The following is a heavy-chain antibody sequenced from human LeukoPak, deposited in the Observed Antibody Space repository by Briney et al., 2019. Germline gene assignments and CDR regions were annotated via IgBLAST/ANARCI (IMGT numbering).Heavy chain of an antibody. V-gene: IGHV1-46*01. D-gene: IGHD1-14*01. CDR2: INPSDGST. Sequence: ASVKVSCKASGYTFTSYYMHWVRQAPGQGLEWMGVINPSDGSTTYAQKFQGRVTVTRDTSTGTVYMELSSLRSEDTAVYYCARAWRYTDWFDPWGQGTLVTVSS. CDR3: ARAWRYTDWFDP. J-gene: IGHJ5*02. CDR1: GYTFTSYY.